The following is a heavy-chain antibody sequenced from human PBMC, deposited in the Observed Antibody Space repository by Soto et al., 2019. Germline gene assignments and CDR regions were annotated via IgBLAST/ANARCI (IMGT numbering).Heavy chain of an antibody. D-gene: IGHD6-6*01. Sequence: TLSLTCTVSGGSISRGGYYWTWIRQHPGKGREWFGYNYYRGITYYNPSLKSGVTISLDTSENQFSLRLRSVTAVDPAVSYCSRVASIAGLYYGMDVWGQGPTLP. CDR1: GGSISRGGYY. CDR2: NYYRGIT. CDR3: SRVASIAGLYYGMDV. J-gene: IGHJ6*01. V-gene: IGHV4-31*03.